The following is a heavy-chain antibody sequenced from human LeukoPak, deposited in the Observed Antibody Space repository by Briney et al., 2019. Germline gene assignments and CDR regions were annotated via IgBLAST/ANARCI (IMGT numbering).Heavy chain of an antibody. V-gene: IGHV3-23*01. CDR1: GFTFSSYA. Sequence: GGTLTLSCTASGFTFSSYAISWVRQAPGQGQELVWAISGSGGSTYSADSVKGRVTISRDNSKNTLYLQMNSLRAEDTAVYYCAKALCSGGTCYRFDYWGQGTLVTVSS. J-gene: IGHJ4*02. CDR2: ISGSGGST. CDR3: AKALCSGGTCYRFDY. D-gene: IGHD2-15*01.